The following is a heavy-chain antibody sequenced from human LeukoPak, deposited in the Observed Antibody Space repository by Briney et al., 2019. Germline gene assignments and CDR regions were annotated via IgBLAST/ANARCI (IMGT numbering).Heavy chain of an antibody. J-gene: IGHJ4*02. V-gene: IGHV4-59*08. D-gene: IGHD4-11*01. Sequence: SETLSLTCTVSGGSISGYYWSWIRQPPGKGVEWIGDIYYSGRTNYNTSLKSGGTISVDPSNNQFSLKLSSVTAAHPAVYYCANYHDYSNFQGPYYLDYWGQGTLVTVSS. CDR3: ANYHDYSNFQGPYYLDY. CDR2: IYYSGRT. CDR1: GGSISGYY.